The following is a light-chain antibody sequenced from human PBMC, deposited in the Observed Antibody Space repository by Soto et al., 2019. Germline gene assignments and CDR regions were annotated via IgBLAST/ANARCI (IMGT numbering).Light chain of an antibody. CDR3: QQYNSYSRT. J-gene: IGKJ1*01. CDR2: DAS. V-gene: IGKV1-5*01. CDR1: QSISSW. Sequence: DIQMTQSPSTLSASVGDKVTITCRASQSISSWLAWYQQKPGKAPKLLIFDASSLESGVPPRFSGSGSGTEFTLTISSLQPYDFAIYYCQQYNSYSRTFGQGTKWKSN.